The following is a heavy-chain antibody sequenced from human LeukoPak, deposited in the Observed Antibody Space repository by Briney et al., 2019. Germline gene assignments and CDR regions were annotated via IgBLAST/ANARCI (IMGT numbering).Heavy chain of an antibody. CDR2: IIPIFGTA. V-gene: IGHV1-69*06. J-gene: IGHJ4*02. CDR1: GGTFISYA. CDR3: ARAGIAAVLYDY. D-gene: IGHD6-13*01. Sequence: SVNVSYKASGGTFISYAICWVRQAPGQGLEWMGGIIPIFGTANYAQKFQGRVTITADKSTSTAYMELSSLRSEDTAVYYCARAGIAAVLYDYWGQGTLVTVSS.